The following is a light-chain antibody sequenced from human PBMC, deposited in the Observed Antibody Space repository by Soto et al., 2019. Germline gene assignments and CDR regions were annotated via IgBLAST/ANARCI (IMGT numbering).Light chain of an antibody. J-gene: IGLJ1*01. CDR1: SSDVGGYNY. V-gene: IGLV2-8*01. CDR3: NSYTSSSTYV. CDR2: EVN. Sequence: QSALTQPPSASGSPGQSVAISCTGTSSDVGGYNYVSWYQQHPGNAPKLMIYEVNKRPSGVPDRFSGSKSGNAASLTISGLQAEDEADYYCNSYTSSSTYVFGTGTKLTVL.